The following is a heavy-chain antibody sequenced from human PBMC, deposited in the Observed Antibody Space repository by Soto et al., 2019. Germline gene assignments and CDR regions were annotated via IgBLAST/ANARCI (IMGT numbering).Heavy chain of an antibody. J-gene: IGHJ5*02. V-gene: IGHV4-59*01. CDR1: GGSISSYY. CDR2: IYYSGST. CDR3: ARDPGDSSGLGWFDP. D-gene: IGHD3-22*01. Sequence: SETLSLTCTVSGGSISSYYWSWIRQPPGKGLEWIGYIYYSGSTNYNPSLKSRVTISVDTSKNQFSLKLSSVTAADTAVYYCARDPGDSSGLGWFDPWGQGTLVTVSS.